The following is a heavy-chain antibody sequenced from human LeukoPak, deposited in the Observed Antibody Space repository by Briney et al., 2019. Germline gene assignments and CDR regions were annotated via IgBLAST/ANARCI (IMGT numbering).Heavy chain of an antibody. Sequence: GGSLRLSCAASGFTFDDYAMHWVRQAPGKGLEWVSGISWNSGSIGYADSVKGRFTISRDNAKNSLYLQMNSLRAEDTAVYYCARQGYGLDSPDYWGQGTLVTVSS. D-gene: IGHD5-18*01. CDR3: ARQGYGLDSPDY. V-gene: IGHV3-9*01. J-gene: IGHJ4*02. CDR2: ISWNSGSI. CDR1: GFTFDDYA.